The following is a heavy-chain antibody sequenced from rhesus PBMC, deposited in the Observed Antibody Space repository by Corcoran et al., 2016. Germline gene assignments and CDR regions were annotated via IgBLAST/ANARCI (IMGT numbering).Heavy chain of an antibody. CDR3: AREGAGTALFFD. D-gene: IGHD1-20*01. J-gene: IGHJ4*01. V-gene: IGHV4-106*01. CDR2: IYGSGGGT. CDR1: GGSISDDYY. Sequence: QVQLQESGPGLVKPSETLSLTCAVSGGSISDDYYWSWIRQPPGKGLEWIGNIYGSGGGTNYNPSLKNRVTISIDTSKNQFSLQLSSGTAADTAVYYCAREGAGTALFFDWGQGVLVTVSS.